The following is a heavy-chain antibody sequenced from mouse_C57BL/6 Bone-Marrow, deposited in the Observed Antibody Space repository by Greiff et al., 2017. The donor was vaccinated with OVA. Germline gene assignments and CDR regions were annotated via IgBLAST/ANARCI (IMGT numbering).Heavy chain of an antibody. J-gene: IGHJ2*01. D-gene: IGHD2-1*01. CDR2: ISSGGDYI. CDR3: TRGGNCVDYFDS. Sequence: EVKLVEPGEGLVKPGGSLKLSCAASGFTFSSYAMSGVRQTPEKRLVWVAYISSGGDYIYYADTVKGRFTISRDNARNTLYRQMSSLKDEDAAMCYCTRGGNCVDYFDSWGQGTTLAVSS. CDR1: GFTFSSYA. V-gene: IGHV5-9-1*02.